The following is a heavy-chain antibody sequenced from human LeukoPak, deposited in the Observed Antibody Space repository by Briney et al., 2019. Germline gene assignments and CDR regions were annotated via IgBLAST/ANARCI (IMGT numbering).Heavy chain of an antibody. CDR1: GFTFSSYG. CDR3: AGGRSSSWYDSCFDY. Sequence: GGSLRLSCAASGFTFSSYGMHWVRQAPGKGLVWVSRINSDGSSTSYADSVKGRFTISRDNAKNTLYLQMNSLRAEDTAVYYCAGGRSSSWYDSCFDYWGQGTLVTVSS. D-gene: IGHD6-13*01. V-gene: IGHV3-74*01. J-gene: IGHJ4*02. CDR2: INSDGSST.